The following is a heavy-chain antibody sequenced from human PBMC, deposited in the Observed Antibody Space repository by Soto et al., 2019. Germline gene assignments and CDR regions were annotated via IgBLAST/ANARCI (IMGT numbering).Heavy chain of an antibody. CDR2: INAGNGNT. CDR3: ARGPIAVAGTSTAFDI. V-gene: IGHV1-3*01. CDR1: GYTFTSYA. D-gene: IGHD6-19*01. Sequence: ASVKVSCKASGYTFTSYAMHWVRQAPGQRLEWMGWINAGNGNTKYSQKFQGRVTITRDTSASTAYMELSSLRSEDTAVYYCARGPIAVAGTSTAFDIWGKGTMVTV. J-gene: IGHJ3*02.